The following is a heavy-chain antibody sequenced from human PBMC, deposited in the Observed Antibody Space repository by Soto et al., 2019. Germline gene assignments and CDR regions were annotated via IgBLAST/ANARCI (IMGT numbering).Heavy chain of an antibody. CDR1: GGSISSYY. V-gene: IGHV4-59*01. Sequence: ETLSLTCPVSGGSISSYYWSWIRQPPGKGLEWIGYIYYSGSTNYNPSLKSRVTISVDTSKNQFSLKLSSVIAADTAVYYCARLRGYSYGFDYWGQGTWVTVSS. J-gene: IGHJ4*02. CDR3: ARLRGYSYGFDY. D-gene: IGHD5-18*01. CDR2: IYYSGST.